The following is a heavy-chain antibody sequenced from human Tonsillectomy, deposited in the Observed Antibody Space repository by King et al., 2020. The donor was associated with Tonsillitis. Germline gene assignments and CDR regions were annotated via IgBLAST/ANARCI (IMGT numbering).Heavy chain of an antibody. V-gene: IGHV4-59*01. D-gene: IGHD2-2*01. J-gene: IGHJ6*03. CDR3: ARAPNLGYCSSTSCYNYYYYMDV. Sequence: VQLQESGPGLVKPWETLSLTCSVTGISISNNYWSWIRQPPGKGLEWIGYIHDSGTTNYNPSLKSRVTISVDTSKNQFSLKLSSVTAADTAVYYCARAPNLGYCSSTSCYNYYYYMDVWGIGTTVTVSS. CDR2: IHDSGTT. CDR1: GISISNNY.